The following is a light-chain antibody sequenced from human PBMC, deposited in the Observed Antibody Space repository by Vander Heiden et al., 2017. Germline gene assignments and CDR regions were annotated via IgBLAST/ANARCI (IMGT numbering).Light chain of an antibody. CDR3: QQSHSTPRT. V-gene: IGKV1-39*01. CDR2: AAS. J-gene: IGKJ2*02. Sequence: DIQMTQSPSSLSASVGDRVTITCRASRSISSYLNWYHQKPGKAPKLLIYAASSLQSGVPSRFSGSGSGTDFTLTISSLQPEDFATYYCQQSHSTPRTFGQGTKLEIK. CDR1: RSISSY.